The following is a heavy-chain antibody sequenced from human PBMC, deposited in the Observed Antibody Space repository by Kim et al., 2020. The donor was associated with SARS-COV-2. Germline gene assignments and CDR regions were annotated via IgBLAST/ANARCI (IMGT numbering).Heavy chain of an antibody. CDR1: GYTFTSYA. J-gene: IGHJ6*03. D-gene: IGHD4-4*01. CDR3: ARDYSNAFNYYYYMDV. V-gene: IGHV7-4-1*02. CDR2: INTNTGNP. Sequence: ASVKVSCKASGYTFTSYAMNWVRQAPGQGLEWMGWINTNTGNPTYAQGFKGRFVVSLDTSVSTAYLQISSLKPEDTAVYYCARDYSNAFNYYYYMDVWGKGTTVTVSS.